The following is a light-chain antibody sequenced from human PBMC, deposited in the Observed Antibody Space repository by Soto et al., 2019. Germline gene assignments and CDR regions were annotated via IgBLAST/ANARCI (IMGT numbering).Light chain of an antibody. CDR1: QDISTN. CDR3: QQYDNWLRT. V-gene: IGKV3-15*01. CDR2: GAS. J-gene: IGKJ1*01. Sequence: EIVMTQSPATLSVSPGERDTISCRASQDISTNLAWYQQKPGQAPRLLIYGASTRATGIPARFSGSGSGTEFTLTISSLQSEDFAVYYCQQYDNWLRTFGQGTKV.